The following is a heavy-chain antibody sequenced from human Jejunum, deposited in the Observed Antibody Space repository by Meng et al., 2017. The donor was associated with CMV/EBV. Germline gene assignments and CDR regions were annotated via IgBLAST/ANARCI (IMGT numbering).Heavy chain of an antibody. D-gene: IGHD1-26*01. V-gene: IGHV2-5*02. J-gene: IGHJ4*02. CDR3: AHFVGGYYPSRPDY. CDR1: GLLTISMGVG. CDR2: IYWEYDK. Sequence: TWQEVLPNLVNTQSTISLVCAFSGLLTISMGVGVGWIRQPPGKALEWLALIYWEYDKRYSPSLRSRLTITKDNSKNEVVLTMTNMDPVDTGTYYCAHFVGGYYPSRPDYWGQGTLVTVSS.